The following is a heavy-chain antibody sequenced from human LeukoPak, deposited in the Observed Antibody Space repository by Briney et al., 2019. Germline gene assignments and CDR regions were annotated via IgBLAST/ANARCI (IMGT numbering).Heavy chain of an antibody. CDR1: GFTFSSYE. CDR2: ISSSGGSI. V-gene: IGHV3-48*03. CDR3: ARDRTWVGEPDF. J-gene: IGHJ4*02. Sequence: GGSLRLSCAASGFTFSSYEMNWVRQAPGKGLEWVSYISSSGGSIYYGDSVKGRFTISRDNAKNLLYLQMNNLRAEDTAVYYCARDRTWVGEPDFWGQGILVTVSS. D-gene: IGHD3/OR15-3a*01.